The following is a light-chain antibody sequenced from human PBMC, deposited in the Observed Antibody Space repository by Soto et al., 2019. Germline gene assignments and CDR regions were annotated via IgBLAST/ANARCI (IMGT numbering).Light chain of an antibody. CDR1: QSVSDF. J-gene: IGKJ5*01. CDR2: DAS. V-gene: IGKV3-11*01. CDR3: QQRSNWPIT. Sequence: EMVLTQSPATLSLSPGERATLSCRASQSVSDFLDWYQQKPGQAPRLLIYDASNRATGIPARFSGSGSGTDFTLTIRSLEPEECAVDDGQQRSNWPITVGQGTRLEIK.